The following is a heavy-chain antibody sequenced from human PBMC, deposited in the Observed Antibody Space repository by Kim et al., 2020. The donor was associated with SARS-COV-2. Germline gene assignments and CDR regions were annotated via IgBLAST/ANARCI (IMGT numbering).Heavy chain of an antibody. J-gene: IGHJ6*02. Sequence: GGSLRLSCAASGFTFSSYSMNWVRQAPGKGLEWVSSISSSSSYIYYADSVKGRFTISRDNAKNSLYLQMNSLRAEDTAVYYCARWGNWNDGIYYYYGMDVWGQGTTVTVSS. D-gene: IGHD1-1*01. CDR2: ISSSSSYI. CDR1: GFTFSSYS. V-gene: IGHV3-21*01. CDR3: ARWGNWNDGIYYYYGMDV.